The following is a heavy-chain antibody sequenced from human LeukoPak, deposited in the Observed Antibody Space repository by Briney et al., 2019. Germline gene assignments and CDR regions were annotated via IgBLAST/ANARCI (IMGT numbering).Heavy chain of an antibody. CDR2: SFHDGTT. J-gene: IGHJ4*02. V-gene: IGHV4-4*02. CDR3: TCHSGWSGPSE. CDR1: GGSITRSW. Sequence: SETLSLTCTVSGGSITRSWWSWVRRPPGKGLEWIGESFHDGTTNYNPSLKSRVTISVDKSKNHFSLELSSVTAADTAVYYCTCHSGWSGPSEWGQGTLVIVSS. D-gene: IGHD6-19*01.